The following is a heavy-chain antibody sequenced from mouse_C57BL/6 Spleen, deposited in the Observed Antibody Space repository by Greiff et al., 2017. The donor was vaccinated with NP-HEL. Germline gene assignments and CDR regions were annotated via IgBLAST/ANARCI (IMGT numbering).Heavy chain of an antibody. CDR2: ISSGGDYI. CDR1: GFTFSSYA. V-gene: IGHV5-9-1*02. Sequence: EVKLVESGEGLVKPGGSLKLSCAASGFTFSSYAMSWVRQTPEKRLEWVAYISSGGDYIYYADTVKGRFTISRDNARNTLYLQMSSLKSEDTAMYYCTRRGSSYAMDYWGQGTSVTVSS. D-gene: IGHD1-1*01. CDR3: TRRGSSYAMDY. J-gene: IGHJ4*01.